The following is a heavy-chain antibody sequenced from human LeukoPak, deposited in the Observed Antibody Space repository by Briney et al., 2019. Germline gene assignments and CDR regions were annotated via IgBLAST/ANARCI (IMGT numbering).Heavy chain of an antibody. CDR3: AREDYDSSGYYYDY. CDR2: IYYSGST. Sequence: SETLSLTCTVSGGSIGSSTYYWGWIRQPPGKGLEWIGSIYYSGSTYYNPSLKSRVTISVDTSKNQFSLKLSSVTAADTAVYYCAREDYDSSGYYYDYWGQGTLVTVSS. D-gene: IGHD3-22*01. J-gene: IGHJ4*02. V-gene: IGHV4-39*07. CDR1: GGSIGSSTYY.